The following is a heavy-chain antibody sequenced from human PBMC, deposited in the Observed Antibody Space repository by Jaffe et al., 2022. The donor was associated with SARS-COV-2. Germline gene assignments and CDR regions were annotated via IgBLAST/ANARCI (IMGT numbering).Heavy chain of an antibody. J-gene: IGHJ6*03. CDR1: GFTFSSYW. Sequence: EVQLVESGGGLVQPGGSLRLSCAASGFTFSSYWMSWVRQAPGKGLEWVANIKQDGSEKYYVDSVKGRFTISRDNAKNSLYLQMNSLRAEDTAVYYCARDLQSIRNPRPYYMDVWGKGTTVTVSS. CDR3: ARDLQSIRNPRPYYMDV. V-gene: IGHV3-7*01. D-gene: IGHD1-1*01. CDR2: IKQDGSEK.